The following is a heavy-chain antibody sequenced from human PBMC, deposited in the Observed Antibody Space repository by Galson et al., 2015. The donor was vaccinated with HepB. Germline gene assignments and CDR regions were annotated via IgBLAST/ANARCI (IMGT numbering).Heavy chain of an antibody. Sequence: SGAEVKKPGESLKISCKGSGYSLTSYWIGWVRQMPGKGLEWMGIICPGDSDTRYSPSFQGQVTISADKSISTAYLQWSSLKASDTAMYYCARRRYSGSLGFDPWGQGTLVTVSS. D-gene: IGHD1-26*01. V-gene: IGHV5-51*03. CDR1: GYSLTSYW. J-gene: IGHJ5*02. CDR2: ICPGDSDT. CDR3: ARRRYSGSLGFDP.